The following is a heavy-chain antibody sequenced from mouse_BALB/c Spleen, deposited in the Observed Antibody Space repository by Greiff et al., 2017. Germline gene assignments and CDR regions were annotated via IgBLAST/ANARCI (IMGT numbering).Heavy chain of an antibody. V-gene: IGHV3-8*02. J-gene: IGHJ3*01. CDR3: ARVGIGYEVIVAY. D-gene: IGHD2-14*01. Sequence: EVQLVESGPSLVKPSQTLSLTCSVTGDSITGGYLNWIRKVPGNKLEYMGYISYSGSTYYNPSLKSRISITRDTSKNQYYLQLNSVTTEDTATYYCARVGIGYEVIVAYGGQGTLVTVSA. CDR1: GDSITGGY. CDR2: ISYSGST.